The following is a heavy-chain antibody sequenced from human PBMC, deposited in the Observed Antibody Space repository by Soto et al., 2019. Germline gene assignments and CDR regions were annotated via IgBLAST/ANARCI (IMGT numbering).Heavy chain of an antibody. CDR1: GFTFSGYG. J-gene: IGHJ2*01. V-gene: IGHV3-30*18. Sequence: QAQLVESGGGVVQPGMSLRLSCAASGFTFSGYGMHWLRQAPGKGLEWAAVVSYDGNAKYYADSVEGRFTISRDNSKITLYLHMNSLRTDDTAVYYCAKEGGWNNWYFDLWGRGTLVTVSS. CDR2: VSYDGNAK. D-gene: IGHD6-19*01. CDR3: AKEGGWNNWYFDL.